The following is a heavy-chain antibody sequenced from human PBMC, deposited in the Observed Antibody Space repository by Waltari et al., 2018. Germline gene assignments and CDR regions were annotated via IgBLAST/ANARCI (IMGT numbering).Heavy chain of an antibody. J-gene: IGHJ6*02. Sequence: EVQVVESGGGLVQPGGSLRLSCDASGFTFSSYWMHWVRQAPGRGLVWVSRIDNDGRTAKYADSVRGRFTVSRDNARNTLYLQMNSLRAEDTAVYYCARDLLTPSVSYFGMDLWGQGTTVTVSS. CDR1: GFTFSSYW. V-gene: IGHV3-74*01. CDR3: ARDLLTPSVSYFGMDL. CDR2: IDNDGRTA. D-gene: IGHD4-4*01.